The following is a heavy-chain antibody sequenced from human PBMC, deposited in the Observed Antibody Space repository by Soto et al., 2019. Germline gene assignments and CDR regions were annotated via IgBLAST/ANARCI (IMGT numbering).Heavy chain of an antibody. V-gene: IGHV4-59*01. CDR1: GGSISSYY. CDR2: IYYSGST. D-gene: IGHD3-3*01. J-gene: IGHJ6*02. CDR3: ARSYYDFWSGLRMDV. Sequence: KPSETLSLTCTVSGGSISSYYWSWIRQPPGKGLEWIGYIYYSGSTNYNPSLKSRVTISVDTSKNQFSLKLSSVTAADTAVYYCARSYYDFWSGLRMDVWGQGTTVTVSS.